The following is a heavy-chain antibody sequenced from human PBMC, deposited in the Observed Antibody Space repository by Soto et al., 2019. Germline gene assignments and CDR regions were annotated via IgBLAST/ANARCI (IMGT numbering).Heavy chain of an antibody. CDR3: ASSKNQYSSSWYAPDY. D-gene: IGHD6-13*01. CDR1: GGTFSSYA. V-gene: IGHV1-69*13. J-gene: IGHJ4*02. Sequence: SVRVSCKASGGTFSSYAISWVRQAPGQGLEWMGGIIPIFGTANYAQKFQGRVTITADESTSTAYMELSSLRSEDTAVYYCASSKNQYSSSWYAPDYWGQGTLVTVSS. CDR2: IIPIFGTA.